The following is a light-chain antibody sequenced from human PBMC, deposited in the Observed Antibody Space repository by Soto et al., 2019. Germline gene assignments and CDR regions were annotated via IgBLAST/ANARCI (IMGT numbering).Light chain of an antibody. CDR2: GNS. CDR1: SSNSGAGYD. J-gene: IGLJ1*01. Sequence: QSVLTQPPSVSGAPGQMVTISCTGNSSNSGAGYDVHWYQQLPGTAPKLLIYGNSNRPSGVPDRFSGSKSGTSASLAITGLQAEDEADYYCQSYDSSLSANYVFGTGTKVTVL. CDR3: QSYDSSLSANYV. V-gene: IGLV1-40*01.